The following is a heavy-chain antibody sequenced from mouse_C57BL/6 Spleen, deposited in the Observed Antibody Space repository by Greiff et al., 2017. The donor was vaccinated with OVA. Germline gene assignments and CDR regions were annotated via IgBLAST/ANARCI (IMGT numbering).Heavy chain of an antibody. J-gene: IGHJ4*01. Sequence: QVHVKQPGAELVKPGASVKLSCKASGYTFTSYWMQWVKQRPGQGLEWIGEIDPSDSYTNYNQKFKGKATLTVDTSSSTAYMQLSSLTSEDSAVFYCARRGLRGAMDYWGQGTSVTVSS. CDR1: GYTFTSYW. CDR2: IDPSDSYT. V-gene: IGHV1-50*01. CDR3: ARRGLRGAMDY. D-gene: IGHD2-2*01.